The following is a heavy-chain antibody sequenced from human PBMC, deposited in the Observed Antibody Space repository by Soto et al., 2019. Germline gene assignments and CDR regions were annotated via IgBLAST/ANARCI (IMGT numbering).Heavy chain of an antibody. CDR2: ISYDGSNK. J-gene: IGHJ6*02. CDR3: AKDFGGRGYYYYYGMDV. Sequence: GGSLRLSCAASGFTFSSYGMHWVRQAPGPGLEWVAVISYDGSNKYYPDSVKGRFTIARDNSKNTLYLQMNSLRAEDTAVYYCAKDFGGRGYYYYYGMDVWGQGTTVTVSS. D-gene: IGHD3-16*01. V-gene: IGHV3-30*18. CDR1: GFTFSSYG.